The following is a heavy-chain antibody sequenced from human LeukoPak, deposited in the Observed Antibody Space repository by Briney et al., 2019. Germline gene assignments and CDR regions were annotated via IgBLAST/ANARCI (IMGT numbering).Heavy chain of an antibody. D-gene: IGHD1-26*01. CDR2: ISGSSSYI. CDR1: GFTFSSYS. J-gene: IGHJ4*02. V-gene: IGHV3-21*01. CDR3: ARVTSGSRKFDY. Sequence: PGGSLRLSCAASGFTFSSYSMNWVRQAPGKGLEWVSSISGSSSYIYYADSVKGRFTISRDNAKNSLYLQMNSLRAEDTAVYYCARVTSGSRKFDYWGQGTLVTVSS.